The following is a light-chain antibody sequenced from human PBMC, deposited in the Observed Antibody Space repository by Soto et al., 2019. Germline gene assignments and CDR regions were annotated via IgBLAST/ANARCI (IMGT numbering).Light chain of an antibody. V-gene: IGKV3-11*01. CDR1: QSVSSY. CDR3: QQRSNWPFLT. CDR2: DAS. J-gene: IGKJ4*01. Sequence: EIVLTQSPATLSLSPGERATLSCRASQSVSSYLAWYQQKPGQAPRLLIYDASNRATGIPARFSGSGSGTDFTLPIISLEPEDVAVYYCQQRSNWPFLTFCGWTKVEIK.